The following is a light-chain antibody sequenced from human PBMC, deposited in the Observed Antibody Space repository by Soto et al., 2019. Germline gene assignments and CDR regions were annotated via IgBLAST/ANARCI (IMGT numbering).Light chain of an antibody. CDR1: QSVSSNY. V-gene: IGKV3-20*01. CDR2: AAS. CDR3: QQYDSSPPRIT. J-gene: IGKJ5*01. Sequence: EIVLTQSPGTLSLSPGEGATLSCRASQSVSSNYIAWYQQKPGQAPRLLIYAASSRATGIPDRFSGSGSGTDFTLSIRRLEPEDFAVYYCQQYDSSPPRITFGQGTRLEIK.